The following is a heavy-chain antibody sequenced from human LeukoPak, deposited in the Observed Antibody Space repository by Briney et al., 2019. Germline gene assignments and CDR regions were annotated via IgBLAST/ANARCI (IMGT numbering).Heavy chain of an antibody. CDR2: ISTSSSDI. Sequence: GGSLRLSCAASGFTFSTYTMIWVRQAPGKGLEWVSSISTSSSDIYYGDSVKGRFTISRDNAKNSVFLQMNSLRAADTAVYYCARAGYSSSLFDYYSYMDVWGKGTTVTVSS. J-gene: IGHJ6*03. V-gene: IGHV3-21*01. CDR1: GFTFSTYT. D-gene: IGHD6-13*01. CDR3: ARAGYSSSLFDYYSYMDV.